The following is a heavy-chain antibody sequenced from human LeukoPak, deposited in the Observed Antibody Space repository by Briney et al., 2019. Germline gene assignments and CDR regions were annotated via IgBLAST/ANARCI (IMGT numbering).Heavy chain of an antibody. CDR2: ISYDGSNK. Sequence: GGSLRLSCAASGFTFSSYTIHWVRQAPGKGLEWVAVISYDGSNKYYADSVKGRFTISRDSSKNTLYLQMNSLRAEDTAVYYCARDGPYYDVLTGYPPFDYWGQGTLVTVSS. D-gene: IGHD3-9*01. CDR3: ARDGPYYDVLTGYPPFDY. V-gene: IGHV3-30-3*01. CDR1: GFTFSSYT. J-gene: IGHJ4*02.